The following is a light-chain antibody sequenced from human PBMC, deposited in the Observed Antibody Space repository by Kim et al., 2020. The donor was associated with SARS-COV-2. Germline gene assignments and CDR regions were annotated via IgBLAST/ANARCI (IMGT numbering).Light chain of an antibody. V-gene: IGKV1-33*01. CDR2: DVS. CDR1: QVIRKF. J-gene: IGKJ5*01. Sequence: ASVGDRVTITCQATQVIRKFLNGYQQRPGKAPQLLIYDVSNLQTGVPSRFSGSGYGTEFTLTISSLQPEDFATYYCQQNDAFPITFGQGTRLEIK. CDR3: QQNDAFPIT.